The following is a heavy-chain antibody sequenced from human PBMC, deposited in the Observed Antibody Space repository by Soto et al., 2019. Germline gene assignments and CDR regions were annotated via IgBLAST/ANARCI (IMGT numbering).Heavy chain of an antibody. CDR2: IYNSGRGST. J-gene: IGHJ6*02. CDR3: ARGKVDYDSSGYYSYYYYYGMDV. Sequence: SETLSLTCSVSGSSMTTYYWHWIRQAPGKGLEWIGFIYNSGRGSTGSNPSLSSRVTFSIETSKNQFSLKLDSVTAADTAVYYCARGKVDYDSSGYYSYYYYYGMDVWGQGTTVTVSS. CDR1: GSSMTTYY. V-gene: IGHV4-59*12. D-gene: IGHD3-22*01.